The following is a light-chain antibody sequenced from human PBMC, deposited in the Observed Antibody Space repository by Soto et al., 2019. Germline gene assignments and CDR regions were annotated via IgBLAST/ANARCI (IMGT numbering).Light chain of an antibody. J-gene: IGLJ1*01. CDR2: ANN. CDR3: AAWDGSLNAFYV. V-gene: IGLV1-44*01. Sequence: QSVLTQPPSASGTPGQRVIISCSGDGSNIGRNYVNWYQKFPGRAPKLLIYANNQRPSGVPERFSGSKSDTSASLAISGLQSEDEAEYYCAAWDGSLNAFYVFGTGTKLTVL. CDR1: GSNIGRNY.